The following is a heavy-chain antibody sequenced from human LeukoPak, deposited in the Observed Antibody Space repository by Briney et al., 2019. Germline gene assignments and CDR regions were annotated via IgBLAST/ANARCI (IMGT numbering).Heavy chain of an antibody. J-gene: IGHJ4*02. Sequence: GGSLRLSCAASGFTVNTNYMTWVRQAPGKGLEWVAVIYSGGITYYADSVKGRFTISRDNSKNTLYLQLNSLRPEDTAIYFCARRHSSGSNWGQGTLVSVSS. CDR2: IYSGGIT. V-gene: IGHV3-66*02. CDR3: ARRHSSGSN. CDR1: GFTVNTNY. D-gene: IGHD6-19*01.